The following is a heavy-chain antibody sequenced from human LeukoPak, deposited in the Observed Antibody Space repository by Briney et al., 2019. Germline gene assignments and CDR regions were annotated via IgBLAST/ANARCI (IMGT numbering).Heavy chain of an antibody. V-gene: IGHV1-69*04. D-gene: IGHD6-19*01. CDR2: IIPILGIA. CDR1: GFTFSSYA. Sequence: GASVKVSFKASGFTFSSYAISWVRQAPGQGLEWMGMIIPILGIANYAQKVQGRVTITAYKSTSTAYMELSSLRSEDTAVYYCARDPLADRYSSGWVPWGQGTLVTVSS. CDR3: ARDPLADRYSSGWVP. J-gene: IGHJ5*02.